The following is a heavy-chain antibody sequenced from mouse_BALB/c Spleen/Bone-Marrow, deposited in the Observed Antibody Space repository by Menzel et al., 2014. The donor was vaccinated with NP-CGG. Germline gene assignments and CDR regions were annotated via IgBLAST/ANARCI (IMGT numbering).Heavy chain of an antibody. J-gene: IGHJ4*01. CDR1: GITFTDYY. CDR2: IRNKANGYTT. Sequence: EVQGVESGGGLVQPGGSLILSCAPSGITFTDYYMSWVRQPPGKALEWLGFIRNKANGYTTEYSASVKGRFTISRDNSQSILYLQMNTLRAEDSATYYCARDDYYAMDYWGQGTSVTVSS. V-gene: IGHV7-3*02. CDR3: ARDDYYAMDY.